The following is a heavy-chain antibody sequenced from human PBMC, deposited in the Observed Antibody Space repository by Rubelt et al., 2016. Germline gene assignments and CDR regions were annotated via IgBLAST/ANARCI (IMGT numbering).Heavy chain of an antibody. CDR3: ARDPLPVRGVIMTPTH. Sequence: QVQLVQSGAEVKKPGASVKVSCKASGYTFTSYGISWVRQAPGQGLEWMGWISAYTGNTNYAQKLQGRVTMTTDASTSTAYMELRSLRSDDTAVYYCARDPLPVRGVIMTPTHWGQGTLVTVSS. V-gene: IGHV1-18*01. D-gene: IGHD3-10*01. J-gene: IGHJ4*02. CDR2: ISAYTGNT. CDR1: GYTFTSYG.